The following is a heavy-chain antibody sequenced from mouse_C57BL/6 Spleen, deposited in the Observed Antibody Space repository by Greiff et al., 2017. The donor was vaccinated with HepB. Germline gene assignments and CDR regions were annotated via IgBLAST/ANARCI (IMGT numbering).Heavy chain of an antibody. D-gene: IGHD1-1*01. CDR1: GYSITSDY. J-gene: IGHJ1*03. CDR2: ISYSGST. CDR3: ARGDYYGSSYGYFDV. Sequence: EVKLMESGPGLAKPSQTLSLTCSVTGYSITSDYWNWIRKFPGNKLEYMGYISYSGSTYYNPSLKSRISITRDTSKNQYYLQLNSVTTEDTATYYCARGDYYGSSYGYFDVWGTGTTVTVSS. V-gene: IGHV3-8*01.